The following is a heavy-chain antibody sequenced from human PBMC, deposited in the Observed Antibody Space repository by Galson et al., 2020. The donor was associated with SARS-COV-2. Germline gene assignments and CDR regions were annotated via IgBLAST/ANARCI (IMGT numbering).Heavy chain of an antibody. V-gene: IGHV1-46*04. Sequence: ASVKVSCKASGYTFISFYIHWVRQAPGQGLAWMGVINPSGDIPSYAQKLRGRVTVTRDMSTQTVYMELSSLTSEDTAFYYCAREWGDINSSVFDYWGQGSLVVVSS. CDR2: INPSGDIP. CDR1: GYTFISFY. J-gene: IGHJ4*02. D-gene: IGHD2-21*01. CDR3: AREWGDINSSVFDY.